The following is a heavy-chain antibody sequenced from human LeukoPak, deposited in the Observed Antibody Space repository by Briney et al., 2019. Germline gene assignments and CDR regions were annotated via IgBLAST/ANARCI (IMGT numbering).Heavy chain of an antibody. D-gene: IGHD1-1*01. CDR2: ITGDGATT. CDR1: GFTFSNYA. V-gene: IGHV3-23*01. J-gene: IGHJ4*02. Sequence: PGGSLRPSCAASGFTFSNYAMSWVRQAPGKGLEWVSAITGDGATTYYLDSVKGRFTISRDNAKNSLYLQMNSLRAEDTAVYYCARIHNLGILAHFDYWGQGTLVTVSS. CDR3: ARIHNLGILAHFDY.